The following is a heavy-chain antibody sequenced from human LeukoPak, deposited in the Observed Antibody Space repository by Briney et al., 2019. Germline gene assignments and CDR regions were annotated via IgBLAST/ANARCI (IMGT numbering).Heavy chain of an antibody. CDR3: ARQDPIAARPLDY. D-gene: IGHD6-6*01. CDR1: GGSISSYY. CDR2: VYTSGST. J-gene: IGHJ4*02. Sequence: SETLSLTCTVSGGSISSYYWNWIRQPAGKGLEWIGRVYTSGSTNYNPSLKSRVTMSVDTSKNQFSLKVSSVTAADTAIYYCARQDPIAARPLDYWGQGTLATVSS. V-gene: IGHV4-4*07.